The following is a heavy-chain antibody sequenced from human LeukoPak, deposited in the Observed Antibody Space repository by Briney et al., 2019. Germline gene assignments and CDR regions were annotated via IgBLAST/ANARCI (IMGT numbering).Heavy chain of an antibody. D-gene: IGHD5-12*01. V-gene: IGHV3-66*01. CDR3: ARDSIAPGYSGYDLVY. J-gene: IGHJ4*02. Sequence: GGSLRLSCAASGFTVSSNYMSWVRQAPWKGLEWVSVIYSGGSTYYADSVKGRFTISRDNSKNTLYLQMNSLRAEDTAVYYCARDSIAPGYSGYDLVYWGQGTLVTVSS. CDR1: GFTVSSNY. CDR2: IYSGGST.